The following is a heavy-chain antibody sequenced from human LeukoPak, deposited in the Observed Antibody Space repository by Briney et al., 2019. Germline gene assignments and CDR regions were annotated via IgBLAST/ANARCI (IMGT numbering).Heavy chain of an antibody. CDR1: GGSFSGYY. V-gene: IGHV4-34*01. Sequence: PSETLSLTCAVYGGSFSGYYWSWIRQPPGKGLEWIGEINHRGSTDCNPSLKSRVTMSVDTSKNQFSLKLSSVTAADTAVYYCARSVWSGDPFDYWGRGTLVTVSS. J-gene: IGHJ4*02. CDR3: ARSVWSGDPFDY. D-gene: IGHD3-10*01. CDR2: INHRGST.